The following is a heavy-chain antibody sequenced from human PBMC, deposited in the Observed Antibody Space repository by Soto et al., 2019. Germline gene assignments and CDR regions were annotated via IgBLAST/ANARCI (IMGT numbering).Heavy chain of an antibody. CDR1: GFTFSSYA. D-gene: IGHD3-16*02. CDR3: AKAPSPNYDYIWGSYRDEYFQH. J-gene: IGHJ1*01. Sequence: GGSLRLSCAASGFTFSSYAMSWVRQAPGKGLEWVSAISGSGGSTYYADSVKGRFTISRDNSKNTLYLQMNSLRAEDTAVYYCAKAPSPNYDYIWGSYRDEYFQHWGQGTLVTVSS. CDR2: ISGSGGST. V-gene: IGHV3-23*01.